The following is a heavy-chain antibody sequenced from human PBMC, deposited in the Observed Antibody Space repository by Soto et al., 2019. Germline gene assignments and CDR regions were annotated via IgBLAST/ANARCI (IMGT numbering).Heavy chain of an antibody. CDR3: ARAPERGSGWYYYYYYMDV. D-gene: IGHD6-19*01. V-gene: IGHV4-59*01. CDR1: GGSFSSYY. J-gene: IGHJ6*03. CDR2: IYYSGST. Sequence: SETLSLTCTVSGGSFSSYYWSWIRQPPGKGLEWIGYIYYSGSTNYNPSLKSRVTISVDTSKNQFSLKLSSVTAADTAVYYCARAPERGSGWYYYYYYMDVWGKGTKVTV.